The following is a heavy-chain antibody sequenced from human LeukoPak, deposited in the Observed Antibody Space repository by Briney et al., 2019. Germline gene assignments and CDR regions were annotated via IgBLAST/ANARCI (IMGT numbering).Heavy chain of an antibody. Sequence: GGSLRLSCVASGFNFRDYYMGWIRQAPGKGLEWVSYSSSSGSTIYYAASVKGRFTISRDNAKNSLYLQMNSLRPEDTAVYYCAKDARRTFGLSSGLSRGSYYFDYWGQGTLVTVSS. CDR2: SSSSGSTI. CDR1: GFNFRDYY. V-gene: IGHV3-11*04. CDR3: AKDARRTFGLSSGLSRGSYYFDY. J-gene: IGHJ4*02. D-gene: IGHD6-19*01.